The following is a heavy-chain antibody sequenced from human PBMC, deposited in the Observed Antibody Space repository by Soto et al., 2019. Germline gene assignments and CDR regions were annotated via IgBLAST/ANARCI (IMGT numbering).Heavy chain of an antibody. Sequence: QVQGKESGPGLVKPSETLSLTCTVSGGSITDYSWSWIRQSARKGLEWLGRISINGNSHYHPSLRSRVTMSIETSKNQFSLNLRSVTAADTAVYYCARESGDNWTYEVDWGQGTLVTVSS. J-gene: IGHJ4*02. CDR2: ISINGNS. CDR3: ARESGDNWTYEVD. D-gene: IGHD1-7*01. CDR1: GGSITDYS. V-gene: IGHV4-4*07.